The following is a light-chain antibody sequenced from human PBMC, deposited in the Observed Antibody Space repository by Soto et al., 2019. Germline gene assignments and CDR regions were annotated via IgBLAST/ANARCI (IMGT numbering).Light chain of an antibody. CDR2: WAS. J-gene: IGKJ2*01. CDR3: HQYYSTPST. V-gene: IGKV4-1*01. CDR1: QSLLYSSNNKNY. Sequence: DIVMTQSPDSLAVSLGERATINCKSSQSLLYSSNNKNYLAWYQQKPGQPPKLLIYWASTRESGVPDRFSDSGSGTDFTLTISSLQAEDVAVYYCHQYYSTPSTFGQGTKLETK.